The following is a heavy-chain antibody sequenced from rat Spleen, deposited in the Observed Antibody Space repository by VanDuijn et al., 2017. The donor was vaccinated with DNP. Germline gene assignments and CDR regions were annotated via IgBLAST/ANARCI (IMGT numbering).Heavy chain of an antibody. CDR2: IIYDGSST. CDR1: GFTFSDYA. Sequence: EVQLVESGGGLVQPGNSLKLSCAASGFTFSDYAMAWVRQSPKKGLEWVATIIYDGSSTYYRDTEKGRFTISRDNAKSTLYLKMDSLRSEDTATYYCASRPPPTRGPFDYWGQGVAVTVSS. D-gene: IGHD1-4*01. V-gene: IGHV5-17*01. CDR3: ASRPPPTRGPFDY. J-gene: IGHJ2*01.